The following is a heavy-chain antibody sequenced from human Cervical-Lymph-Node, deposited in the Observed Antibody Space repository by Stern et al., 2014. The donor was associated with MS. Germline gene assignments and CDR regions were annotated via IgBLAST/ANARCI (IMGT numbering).Heavy chain of an antibody. CDR3: VRGGFSYGYGLDA. CDR1: GYTFINYD. Sequence: QVQLVQSGSQVRKPGASVKVSCQASGYTFINYDIFWVRQATGQGLEWMGWMNPNNANTGHAQKLQGRVTMTRNTSISTAYMELSSLRSDDTAVYYCVRGGFSYGYGLDAWGQGTAVIVSS. CDR2: MNPNNANT. D-gene: IGHD5-18*01. J-gene: IGHJ6*02. V-gene: IGHV1-8*01.